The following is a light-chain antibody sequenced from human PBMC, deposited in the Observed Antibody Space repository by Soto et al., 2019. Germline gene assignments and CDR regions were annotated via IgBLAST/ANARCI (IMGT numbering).Light chain of an antibody. CDR3: QQYGSSPLFT. V-gene: IGKV3-20*01. CDR2: GAS. CDR1: QSVSSSY. J-gene: IGKJ3*01. Sequence: EIVLTQSPGTLSLSPGERATLSCRASQSVSSSYLAWYQQKPGQAPRLLIYGASSRATGIPDRFSGSGSGTDFTLTISRLEPEDFAVYSFQQYGSSPLFTFGPGTKVDIK.